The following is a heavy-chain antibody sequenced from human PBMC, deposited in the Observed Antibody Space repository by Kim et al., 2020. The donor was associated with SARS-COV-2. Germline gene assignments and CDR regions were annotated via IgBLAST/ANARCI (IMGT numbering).Heavy chain of an antibody. J-gene: IGHJ4*02. V-gene: IGHV6-1*01. CDR2: TYYRSKWHN. CDR1: VDSVSSKSTA. Sequence: SQTLSLTCAISVDSVSSKSTAWSWIRQSPSRGLEWLGRTYYRSKWHNVYAVSVKSRITINPDTSKNQFSLQLNSVTPEDTALYYCADLNFEYWGQGTLVTVSS. CDR3: ADLNFEY.